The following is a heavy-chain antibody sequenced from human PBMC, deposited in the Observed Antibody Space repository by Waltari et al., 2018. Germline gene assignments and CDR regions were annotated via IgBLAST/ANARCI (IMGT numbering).Heavy chain of an antibody. CDR3: ARVLKHYYYMDV. CDR1: GGSISSYY. V-gene: IGHV4-59*01. J-gene: IGHJ6*03. CDR2: IYYSGST. Sequence: QVQLQESVPGLVKPSETLSLTCTVSGGSISSYYWSWIRQPPGKGLEWIGYIYYSGSTNYNPSLKSRVTISVDTSKNQFSLKLSSVTAADTAVYYCARVLKHYYYMDVWGNGTTVTVSS.